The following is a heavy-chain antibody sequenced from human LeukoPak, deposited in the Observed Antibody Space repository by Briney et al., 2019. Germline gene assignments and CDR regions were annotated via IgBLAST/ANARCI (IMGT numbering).Heavy chain of an antibody. CDR1: GGSISSYY. J-gene: IGHJ4*02. CDR2: IYYSGST. D-gene: IGHD6-13*01. Sequence: SETLSLTCTVSGGSISSYYWSWIRQPPGKGLEWIGYIYYSGSTNYNPSLKSRVTISVDTSKNQFSLKLSSVTAADTAVYYCARDSAAAGSVYFDYWGQGTLVTVSS. CDR3: ARDSAAAGSVYFDY. V-gene: IGHV4-59*01.